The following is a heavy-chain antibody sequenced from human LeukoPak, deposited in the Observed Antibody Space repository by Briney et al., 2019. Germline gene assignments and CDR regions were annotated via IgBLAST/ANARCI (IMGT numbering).Heavy chain of an antibody. V-gene: IGHV4-59*01. D-gene: IGHD1-1*01. CDR1: GGSISSYY. CDR3: ARGEYSGSD. J-gene: IGHJ4*02. Sequence: SETLSLTCTVSGGSISSYYWSWIRQPPGKGLEWIGYIYYSGSGSTNYNPSLKSRVTISVDTSKNQFSLKLSSVTAADTAVYYCARGEYSGSDWGQGTPVTVSS. CDR2: IYYSGSGST.